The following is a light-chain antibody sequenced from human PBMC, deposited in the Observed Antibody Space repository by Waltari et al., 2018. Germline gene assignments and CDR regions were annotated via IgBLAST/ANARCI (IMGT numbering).Light chain of an antibody. CDR1: QSVLYSANNKNY. Sequence: DIVMTQSPDSLAMALGERARINCKSSQSVLYSANNKNYLAWYQQKPGQPPNLLIYWASTRESGVPDRFSGSGSGTDFTLTISSLQAEDVAVYYCQQYYTTPYTFGQGTKLEIK. CDR3: QQYYTTPYT. CDR2: WAS. J-gene: IGKJ2*01. V-gene: IGKV4-1*01.